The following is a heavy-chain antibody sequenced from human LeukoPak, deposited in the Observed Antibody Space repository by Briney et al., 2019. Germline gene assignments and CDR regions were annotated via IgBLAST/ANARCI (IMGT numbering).Heavy chain of an antibody. V-gene: IGHV3-23*01. CDR2: ISGSGGST. CDR1: GFTFSSYA. D-gene: IGHD1-26*01. J-gene: IGHJ4*02. Sequence: GGSLRLSCAASGFTFSSYAMSWVRQAPGKGLEWVSAISGSGGSTYYADSVKGRFTISRDNSKNTLYLQMNSLRAEDTAVYHCARDVEGATGDYWGQGTLVTVSS. CDR3: ARDVEGATGDY.